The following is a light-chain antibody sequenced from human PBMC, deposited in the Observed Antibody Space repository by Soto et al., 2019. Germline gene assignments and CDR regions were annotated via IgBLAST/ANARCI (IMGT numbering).Light chain of an antibody. CDR3: AAWDDSLNGPV. CDR2: IDN. J-gene: IGLJ2*01. CDR1: SSNIGSNT. V-gene: IGLV1-44*01. Sequence: QSVLTQPPSASGTPGQRVTISCSGGSSNIGSNTVNWYQQLPGTAPKLFIYIDNQRPSWVPDRFTGSKSGTSASLAIDGLQSDDEDDYYCAAWDDSLNGPVFGGGTKVTVL.